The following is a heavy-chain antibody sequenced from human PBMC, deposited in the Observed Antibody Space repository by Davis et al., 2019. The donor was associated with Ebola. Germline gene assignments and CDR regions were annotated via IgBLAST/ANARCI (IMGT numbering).Heavy chain of an antibody. Sequence: ASVKVSCKASGYTFTSYDINWVRQATGQGLEWMGWMNPNSGNTGYAQKFQGRVTMTRNTSISTAYMELSSLRSEDTAVYYCARGGYSSGWYRVAGMDVWGQGTTVTVSS. D-gene: IGHD6-19*01. CDR1: GYTFTSYD. J-gene: IGHJ6*02. CDR2: MNPNSGNT. CDR3: ARGGYSSGWYRVAGMDV. V-gene: IGHV1-8*01.